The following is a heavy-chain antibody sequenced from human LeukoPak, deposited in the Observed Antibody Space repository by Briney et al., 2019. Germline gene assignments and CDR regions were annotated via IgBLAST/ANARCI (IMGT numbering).Heavy chain of an antibody. CDR1: GGSISSGGYY. CDR2: IYHSGST. D-gene: IGHD4-23*01. J-gene: IGHJ6*02. V-gene: IGHV4-30-2*01. CDR3: ARDGANDYGGNENYYYYGMDV. Sequence: PSETLSLTCTVSGGSISSGGYYWSWIRQPPGKGLEWIGYIYHSGSTYYNPSLKSRVTISVDRSKNQFSLKLSSVTAADTAVYYCARDGANDYGGNENYYYYGMDVWGQGTTVTVSS.